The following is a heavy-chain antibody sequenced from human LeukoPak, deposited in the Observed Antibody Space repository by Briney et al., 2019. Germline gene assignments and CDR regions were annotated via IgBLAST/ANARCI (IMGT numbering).Heavy chain of an antibody. Sequence: GGSLRLSCAASGFTFSSYEMNWVRQAPGEGLEWVSYISSGGGGIFYADSVKGRFTISRDNAKNSLHLQMNSLRAEDTAVYYCARDGASHPSIYYFDYWGQGTLVTVSS. V-gene: IGHV3-48*03. CDR3: ARDGASHPSIYYFDY. CDR2: ISSGGGGI. J-gene: IGHJ4*02. CDR1: GFTFSSYE. D-gene: IGHD4-17*01.